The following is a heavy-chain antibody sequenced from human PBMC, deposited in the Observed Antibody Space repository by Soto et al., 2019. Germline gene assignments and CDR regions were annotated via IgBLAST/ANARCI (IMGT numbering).Heavy chain of an antibody. CDR3: ARENYGSGSYLYYYYGMDV. CDR1: GFTFSSYG. J-gene: IGHJ6*02. CDR2: IWYDGSNK. D-gene: IGHD3-10*01. Sequence: GGSLRLSCAASGFTFSSYGMHWVRQAPGKGLEWVAVIWYDGSNKYYADSVKGRFTISRDNSKNTLYLQMNSLRAEDTAVYYCARENYGSGSYLYYYYGMDVWGQGTTVTVSS. V-gene: IGHV3-33*01.